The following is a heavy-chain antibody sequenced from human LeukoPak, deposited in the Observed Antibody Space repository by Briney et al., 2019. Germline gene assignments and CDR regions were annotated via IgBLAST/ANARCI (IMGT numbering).Heavy chain of an antibody. V-gene: IGHV1-69*06. CDR3: ARDSFRGYDYVWGSYP. CDR2: IIPIFGTA. Sequence: ASVKVSCKASGYTFTSYDINWVRQAPGQGLEWMGGIIPIFGTANYAQKFQGRVTITADKSTSTAYMELSSLRSEDTAVYYCARDSFRGYDYVWGSYPWGQGTLVTVSS. CDR1: GYTFTSYD. D-gene: IGHD3-16*01. J-gene: IGHJ5*02.